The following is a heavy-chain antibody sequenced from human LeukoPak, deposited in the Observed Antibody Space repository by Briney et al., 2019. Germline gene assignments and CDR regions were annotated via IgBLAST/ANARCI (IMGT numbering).Heavy chain of an antibody. V-gene: IGHV3-21*04. Sequence: GGSLRLSCAASGFTFSSYSMNWVRQAPGKGLEWVSSISSSSSYIYYADSVKGRFTISRDNSKNTLYLQMNSLRAVDTDVYYCAKDDGWVQYANWGQGTLVTVSS. D-gene: IGHD5-24*01. CDR1: GFTFSSYS. J-gene: IGHJ4*02. CDR2: ISSSSSYI. CDR3: AKDDGWVQYAN.